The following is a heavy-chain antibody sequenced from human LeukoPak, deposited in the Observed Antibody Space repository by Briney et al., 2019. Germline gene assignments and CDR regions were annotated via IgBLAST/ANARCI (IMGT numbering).Heavy chain of an antibody. Sequence: ASVKVSCKASGYTFTSYAMHWVRQAPGQRLEWMGWINAGNGNTKYSQKFQGRVTITRDTSASTAYMELRSLRSDDTAVYYCARGIVGATVDYWGQGTLVTVSS. CDR3: ARGIVGATVDY. CDR1: GYTFTSYA. CDR2: INAGNGNT. D-gene: IGHD1-26*01. V-gene: IGHV1-3*01. J-gene: IGHJ4*02.